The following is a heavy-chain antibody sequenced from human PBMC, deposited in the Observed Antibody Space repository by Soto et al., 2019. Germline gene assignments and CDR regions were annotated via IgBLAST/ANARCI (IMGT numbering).Heavy chain of an antibody. D-gene: IGHD5-18*01. J-gene: IGHJ3*01. Sequence: LRLSCEASGFMFNDYGMHWVRQAPGKGLDWVAVISYDGDNKYYAQSVKGRFTISRDNSKNTLFLHMDSLRHEDTAVYHCVKGDLDTAVVNSPDAFDFWGQGTVVTVSS. CDR3: VKGDLDTAVVNSPDAFDF. CDR2: ISYDGDNK. V-gene: IGHV3-30*18. CDR1: GFMFNDYG.